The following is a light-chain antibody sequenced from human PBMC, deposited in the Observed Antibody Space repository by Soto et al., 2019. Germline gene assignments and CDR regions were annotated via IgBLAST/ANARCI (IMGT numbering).Light chain of an antibody. CDR3: AAWDDSLSGPV. CDR2: RNN. V-gene: IGLV1-47*01. J-gene: IGLJ3*02. CDR1: TSNIGSNT. Sequence: QAVVTQPPSVSGTPGQRVTISCSGSTSNIGSNTVNWYQHLPGTAPKLLIYRNNQRPSGVPDRFSGSKSGTSASLAISGLRSEDEADYYCAAWDDSLSGPVFGGGTKLTVL.